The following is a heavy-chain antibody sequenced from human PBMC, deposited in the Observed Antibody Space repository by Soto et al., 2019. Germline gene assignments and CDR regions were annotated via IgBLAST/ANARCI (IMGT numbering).Heavy chain of an antibody. V-gene: IGHV3-64*01. CDR3: ARGYCSSTSCFGYMDV. Sequence: GGSLRLPCAASGLTFSSYAMHWVRQAPKKGLEYVSAISSNGGSTYYANSGKGRFTISRDNSKNTLYLQMGSLRAEDMAVYYCARGYCSSTSCFGYMDVWGKGTTVTVSS. CDR2: ISSNGGST. J-gene: IGHJ6*03. D-gene: IGHD2-2*01. CDR1: GLTFSSYA.